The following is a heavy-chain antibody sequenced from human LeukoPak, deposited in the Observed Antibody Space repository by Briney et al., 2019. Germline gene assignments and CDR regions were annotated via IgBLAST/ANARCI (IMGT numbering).Heavy chain of an antibody. CDR2: ISGSGGST. J-gene: IGHJ4*02. V-gene: IGHV3-23*01. CDR3: AKDLGYSSSWSHRYYFDY. D-gene: IGHD6-13*01. Sequence: GGSPRLSCAASGFTFSSYAMSWVRQAPGKGLEWVSAISGSGGSTYYADSVKGRFTISRDNSKNTLYLQMNSLRAEDTAVYYCAKDLGYSSSWSHRYYFDYWGQGTLVTVSS. CDR1: GFTFSSYA.